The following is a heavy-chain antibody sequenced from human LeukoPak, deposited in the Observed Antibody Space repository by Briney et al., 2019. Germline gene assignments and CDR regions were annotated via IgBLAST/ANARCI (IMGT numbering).Heavy chain of an antibody. CDR1: GDSVSSNSAA. CDR3: ARGKRLRYFDWLMWSAFDI. J-gene: IGHJ3*02. V-gene: IGHV6-1*01. D-gene: IGHD3-9*01. CDR2: TYYRSKWYN. Sequence: SQTLSLTCAISGDSVSSNSAAWNWVRQSPSRGLEWLGRTYYRSKWYNDYAVSVKSRITINPDTSKNQFSLQLNSVTPEDTAVYYCARGKRLRYFDWLMWSAFDIWGQGTMVTVSS.